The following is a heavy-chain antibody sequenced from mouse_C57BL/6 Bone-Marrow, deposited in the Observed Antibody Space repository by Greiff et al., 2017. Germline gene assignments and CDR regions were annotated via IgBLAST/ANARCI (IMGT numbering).Heavy chain of an antibody. V-gene: IGHV5-12*01. CDR2: ISNGGGST. J-gene: IGHJ4*01. CDR3: ARHLYAMDY. CDR1: GFTFSDYY. Sequence: VQLKESGGGLVQPGGSLKLSCAASGFTFSDYYMYWVRQTPEKRLEWVAYISNGGGSTYYPDTVKGRFTISRDNAKNTLYLQMSRLKSEDTAMYYCARHLYAMDYWGQGTSGTVSS.